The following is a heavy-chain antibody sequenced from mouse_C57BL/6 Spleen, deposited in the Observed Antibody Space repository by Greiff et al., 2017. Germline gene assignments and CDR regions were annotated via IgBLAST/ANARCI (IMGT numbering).Heavy chain of an antibody. CDR2: IHPNSGST. J-gene: IGHJ4*01. Sequence: VQLQQPGAELVKPGASVKLSCKASGYTFTSYWMHWVKQRPGQGLEWIGMIHPNSGSTNYNEKFKSKATLTVDKSSSTAYMQLSSLTSEDSAVYYCAVDSSGYVGYAMDYWGQGTSVTVSS. CDR3: AVDSSGYVGYAMDY. V-gene: IGHV1-64*01. D-gene: IGHD3-2*02. CDR1: GYTFTSYW.